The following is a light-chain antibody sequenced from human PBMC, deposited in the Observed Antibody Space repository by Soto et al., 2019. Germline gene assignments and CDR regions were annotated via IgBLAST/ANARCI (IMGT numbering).Light chain of an antibody. CDR2: DVS. CDR1: SGDIGAYNY. V-gene: IGLV2-11*01. Sequence: QSALTQPRSVSGSPGQSVTISCTGTSGDIGAYNYVSWYQHYPGKAPKLMINDVSNRPSGVPDRFSGSKSGNTASLTISGLQAEDEADYYCCSYAGSYPVVFGGGTKLTVL. CDR3: CSYAGSYPVV. J-gene: IGLJ2*01.